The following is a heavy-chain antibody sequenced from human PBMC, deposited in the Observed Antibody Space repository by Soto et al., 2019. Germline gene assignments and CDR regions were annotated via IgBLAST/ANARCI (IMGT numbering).Heavy chain of an antibody. D-gene: IGHD3-16*01. Sequence: QVQLVQSGAEVKKPGASMKISCKTSGYTFTDYYIHWVRQTPGQGLEWMGLINPSGGSTEYALRFQSRVTMTRDPSTRTVYMDLRSLRSEDTAVYYCATLGGSYDWGQGTLVTGSS. CDR2: INPSGGST. CDR1: GYTFTDYY. CDR3: ATLGGSYD. J-gene: IGHJ4*02. V-gene: IGHV1-46*01.